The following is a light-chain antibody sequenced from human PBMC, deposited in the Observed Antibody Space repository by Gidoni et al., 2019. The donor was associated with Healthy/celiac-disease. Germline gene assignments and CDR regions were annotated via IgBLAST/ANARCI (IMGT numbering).Light chain of an antibody. CDR2: GAS. J-gene: IGKJ3*01. CDR1: QSVSSRY. CDR3: QQYGSSPRFT. Sequence: DIVLTPSPGTLSLSPGERATLSCRASQSVSSRYLAWYQQKPGQAPRLLIYGASSRATVIPDRCSGSGSGTDFTLTISRLEPEDFAVYYCQQYGSSPRFTFGPXTKVDIK. V-gene: IGKV3-20*01.